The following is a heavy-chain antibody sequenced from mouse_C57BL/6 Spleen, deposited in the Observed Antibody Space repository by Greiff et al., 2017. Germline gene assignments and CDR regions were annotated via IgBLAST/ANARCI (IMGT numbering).Heavy chain of an antibody. J-gene: IGHJ4*01. CDR3: ARARFTTVVAHYYAMDY. D-gene: IGHD1-1*01. CDR1: GYTFTSYW. CDR2: IDPSDSET. Sequence: QVQLQQPGAELVRPGSSVKLSCKASGYTFTSYWMHWVKQRPIQGLEWIGNIDPSDSETHYNQKFKDKATLTVDKSSSTAYMQLSSLTSEDSAVYYYARARFTTVVAHYYAMDYWGQGTSVTVSS. V-gene: IGHV1-52*01.